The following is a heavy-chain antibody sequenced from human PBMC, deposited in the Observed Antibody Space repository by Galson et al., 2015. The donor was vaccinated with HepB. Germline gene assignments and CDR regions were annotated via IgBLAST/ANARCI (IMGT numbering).Heavy chain of an antibody. CDR3: ARVNLRGGYYYYGMDV. J-gene: IGHJ6*02. D-gene: IGHD2-15*01. CDR1: GGTFSSYA. Sequence: SVKVSCKASGGTFSSYAISWVRQAPGQGLEWMGGIIPIFGIANYAQKFQGRVTITADESTSTAYMELSSLRPEDTAVYYCARVNLRGGYYYYGMDVWGQGTTVTVSS. V-gene: IGHV1-69*13. CDR2: IIPIFGIA.